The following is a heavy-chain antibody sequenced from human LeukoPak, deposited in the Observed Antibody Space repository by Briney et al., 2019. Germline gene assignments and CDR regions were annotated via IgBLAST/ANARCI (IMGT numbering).Heavy chain of an antibody. CDR3: AKDPRVGSRVATPWH. D-gene: IGHD3-3*01. Sequence: GGSLRLSCSASGFTFTSYAMSWVRQAPGKGLEWVSAISGSGGSTYYADSVKGRFTISRDNSKSTLFLQMNSLRAEDTAVYYCAKDPRVGSRVATPWHWGQGTPVTVSS. CDR1: GFTFTSYA. CDR2: ISGSGGST. J-gene: IGHJ4*02. V-gene: IGHV3-23*01.